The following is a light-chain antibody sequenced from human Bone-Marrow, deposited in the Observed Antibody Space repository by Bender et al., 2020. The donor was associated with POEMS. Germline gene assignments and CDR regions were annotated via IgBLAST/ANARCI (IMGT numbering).Light chain of an antibody. V-gene: IGLV1-47*01. Sequence: QSVLTQPPSASGTPGQRVTISCSGSTSNIGSNYVYWYQQLPGTAPKPLIYKNNQRPSGVPDRFSGSKSDTSASLAISGLRSEDEADYYCVVWDDSLSGLVFGGGTKLTLL. J-gene: IGLJ3*02. CDR3: VVWDDSLSGLV. CDR2: KNN. CDR1: TSNIGSNY.